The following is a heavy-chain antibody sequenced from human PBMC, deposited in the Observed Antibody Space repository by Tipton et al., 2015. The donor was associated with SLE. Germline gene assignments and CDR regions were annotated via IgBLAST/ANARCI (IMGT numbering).Heavy chain of an antibody. V-gene: IGHV3-48*03. CDR3: AKGFLPWGSPSNYFDY. CDR2: ISSSASSI. Sequence: GSLRLSCAASGFIFSSYEMNWVRQAPGKGLEWVAYISSSASSIFYVHSVKGRFTISRDNSKNTLFLQMNSLRTEDAAVYYCAKGFLPWGSPSNYFDYWGQGTLVTVSS. CDR1: GFIFSSYE. D-gene: IGHD7-27*01. J-gene: IGHJ4*02.